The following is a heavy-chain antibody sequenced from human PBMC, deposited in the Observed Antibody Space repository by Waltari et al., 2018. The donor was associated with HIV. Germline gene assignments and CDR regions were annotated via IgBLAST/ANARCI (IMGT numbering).Heavy chain of an antibody. V-gene: IGHV3-7*01. CDR1: GFTFSSYW. CDR2: IKQDGSEK. D-gene: IGHD2-15*01. CDR3: ASLYCSGGSCYDY. J-gene: IGHJ4*02. Sequence: EVQLVESGGGLVQPGGSLRLSCAASGFTFSSYWMTWVRQAPGKGLEGVAKIKQDGSEKYDADSVKGRFTISRDNAKNSLYLQMNSLRAEDTAVYYCASLYCSGGSCYDYWGQGTLVTVSS.